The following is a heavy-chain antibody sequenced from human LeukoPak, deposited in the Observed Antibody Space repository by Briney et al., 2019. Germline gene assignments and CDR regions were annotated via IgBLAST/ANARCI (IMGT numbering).Heavy chain of an antibody. CDR2: ISYDGSNK. J-gene: IGHJ4*02. Sequence: GRSLRLSCAASGFTFSSYAMYWVRQAPGKGLEWVAVISYDGSNKYYADSVKGRFTISRDNSKNTLYLQMNSLRAEDTAVYYCAKDHVATLWFGELGFDYWGRGTLVTVSS. D-gene: IGHD3-10*01. V-gene: IGHV3-30*04. CDR1: GFTFSSYA. CDR3: AKDHVATLWFGELGFDY.